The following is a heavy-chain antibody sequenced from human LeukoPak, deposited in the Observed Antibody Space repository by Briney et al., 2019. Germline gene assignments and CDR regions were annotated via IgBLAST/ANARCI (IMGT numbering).Heavy chain of an antibody. CDR3: VIGPYFDY. V-gene: IGHV4-34*01. Sequence: SETLSLTCAVYGGSFSGYYWSWIRQPPGKGLEWIGEINHSGSTNYNPSLKSRVTISVDTSKNQFSLKLSSVTAADTAVYYCVIGPYFDYWGQGTLVTVSS. CDR2: INHSGST. J-gene: IGHJ4*02. CDR1: GGSFSGYY.